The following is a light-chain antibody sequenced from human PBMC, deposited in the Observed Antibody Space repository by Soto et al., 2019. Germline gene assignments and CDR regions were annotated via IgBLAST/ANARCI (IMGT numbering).Light chain of an antibody. Sequence: EIESKQPPRALSLSSGERATLSCGASHSCSSYLAWYQQKPGQAPRLLSYDASNRATGIPARFSGSGSGTDFTLTISCLEPEDFAVYYCQQRSNWPRLGLGQGTEVDI. J-gene: IGKJ1*01. V-gene: IGKV3-11*01. CDR1: HSCSSY. CDR3: QQRSNWPRLG. CDR2: DAS.